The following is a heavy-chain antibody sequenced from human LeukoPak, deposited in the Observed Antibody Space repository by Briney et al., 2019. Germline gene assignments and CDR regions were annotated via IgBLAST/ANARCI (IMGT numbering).Heavy chain of an antibody. J-gene: IGHJ6*03. D-gene: IGHD3-3*01. Sequence: PGGSLRLSCAASGFTFSSYAMTWVRQAPGKGLEWVSSISDSGGRTYYADSVKGRCTISRDNSKNTLYLQMSSLRAEDTAVYYCAKDLHKTASFGVVITRNYYYYMDVRGKGTTVTVSS. CDR2: ISDSGGRT. CDR1: GFTFSSYA. V-gene: IGHV3-23*01. CDR3: AKDLHKTASFGVVITRNYYYYMDV.